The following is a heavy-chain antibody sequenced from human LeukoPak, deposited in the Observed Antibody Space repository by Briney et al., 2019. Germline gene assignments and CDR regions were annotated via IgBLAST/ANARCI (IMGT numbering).Heavy chain of an antibody. CDR1: GFTVSPYG. CDR2: IRFDGSNE. Sequence: GGSLRLSCAASGFTVSPYGMHWVRQAPGKGLEWVTFIRFDGSNECYTDSVKGRFTISRDNSKNTLYLQMNSLRAEDTAVYYCAGDFDYWGQGTLVTVSS. J-gene: IGHJ4*02. V-gene: IGHV3-30*02. CDR3: AGDFDY.